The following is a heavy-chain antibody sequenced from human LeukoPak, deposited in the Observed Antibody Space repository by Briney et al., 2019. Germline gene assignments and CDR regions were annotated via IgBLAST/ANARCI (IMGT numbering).Heavy chain of an antibody. CDR3: TVSSYCGPAKCYKVAIDY. J-gene: IGHJ4*02. V-gene: IGHV4-39*01. CDR1: GGSIHNSNYY. CDR2: MFYGGNT. Sequence: SETLSLTCTVSGGSIHNSNYYWGWIRQPPGKGLEWIGSMFYGGNTYLNPSLKSRVTISVDTSKNQFSLRLNSVTAADTAVYCATVSSYCGPAKCYKVAIDYWGQGTLVTVSS. D-gene: IGHD2-21*01.